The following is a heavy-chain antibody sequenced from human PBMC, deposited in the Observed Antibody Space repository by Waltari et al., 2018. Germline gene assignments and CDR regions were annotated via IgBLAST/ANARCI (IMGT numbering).Heavy chain of an antibody. CDR1: GFTFSSYS. V-gene: IGHV3-48*04. J-gene: IGHJ6*03. D-gene: IGHD2-21*02. Sequence: VQPGGSLRLSCAASGFTFSSYSMNWVRQAPGKGLEWVSYISSSSSTIYYADSVKGRFTISRDNAKNSLYLQMNSLRAEDTAVYYCAREGPVTPVGYYYYYMDVWGKGTTVTVSS. CDR3: AREGPVTPVGYYYYYMDV. CDR2: ISSSSSTI.